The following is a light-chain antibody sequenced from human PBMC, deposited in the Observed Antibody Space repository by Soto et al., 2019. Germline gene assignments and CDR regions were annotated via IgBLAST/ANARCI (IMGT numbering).Light chain of an antibody. V-gene: IGLV2-8*01. CDR3: SSYEGSHNVVV. CDR1: SSDVGGYNS. J-gene: IGLJ2*01. CDR2: DVT. Sequence: QSALTQPPSASGSPGQSVTISCTGTSSDVGGYNSVSWYQQYPGKAPKLMIYDVTKRPSGVPDRFSGSNTGNTSSLTVSGLQAEDEADYHCSSYEGSHNVVVFGGGTQLTVL.